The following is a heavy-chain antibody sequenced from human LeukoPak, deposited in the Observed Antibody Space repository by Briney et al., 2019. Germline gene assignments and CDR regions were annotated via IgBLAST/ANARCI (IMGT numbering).Heavy chain of an antibody. CDR1: GFTFSSYS. Sequence: GGSLRPSCAASGFTFSSYSMNWVRQAPGKGLEWVSSISSSSSYIYYADSVKGRFTISRDNAKNSLYLQMNSLRAEDTAVYYCARATLYYYYGMDVWGQGTTVTVSS. J-gene: IGHJ6*02. V-gene: IGHV3-21*01. CDR3: ARATLYYYYGMDV. CDR2: ISSSSSYI.